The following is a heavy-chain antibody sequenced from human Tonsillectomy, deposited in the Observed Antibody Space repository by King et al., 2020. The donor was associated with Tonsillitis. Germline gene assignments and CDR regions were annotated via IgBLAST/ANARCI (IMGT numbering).Heavy chain of an antibody. Sequence: VQLVESGGGVAQPGRSLRLSCVASGFTFRSFGMHWVRQAPGKGLEGVAVISYDGSNKYYADSVKGRFTISRDNSKNTLYLQMNSLRAEDTAVYYCAKDYYYMDVWGKGTTLTVSS. CDR2: ISYDGSNK. CDR1: GFTFRSFG. CDR3: AKDYYYMDV. V-gene: IGHV3-30*18. J-gene: IGHJ6*03.